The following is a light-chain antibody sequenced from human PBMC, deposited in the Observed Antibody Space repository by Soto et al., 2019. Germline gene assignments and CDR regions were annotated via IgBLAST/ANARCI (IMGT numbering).Light chain of an antibody. Sequence: QSALTQPPSASGSPGQSVTISCTGTSSDVGGYNYVSWYQQHPGKAPKLMIYEVSNRPSGVPDRFSGSKSDNTASLTVSGLQPEDEADYYCSSYAGSNVLFGGGTKVTVL. CDR3: SSYAGSNVL. CDR1: SSDVGGYNY. J-gene: IGLJ2*01. V-gene: IGLV2-8*01. CDR2: EVS.